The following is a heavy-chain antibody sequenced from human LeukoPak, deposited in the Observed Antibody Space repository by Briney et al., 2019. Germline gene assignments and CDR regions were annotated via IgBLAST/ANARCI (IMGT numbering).Heavy chain of an antibody. V-gene: IGHV1-2*02. Sequence: ASVKVSCKASGHTFTGYYMHWVRQAPGQGLEWMGWINANSGDTNYAQKFQGRVTMTRDTSISTAYMELSSLRSEDTAFYYCATDHSMANTAWWFDPWGQGTLVTVSS. CDR2: INANSGDT. CDR3: ATDHSMANTAWWFDP. J-gene: IGHJ5*02. D-gene: IGHD5-24*01. CDR1: GHTFTGYY.